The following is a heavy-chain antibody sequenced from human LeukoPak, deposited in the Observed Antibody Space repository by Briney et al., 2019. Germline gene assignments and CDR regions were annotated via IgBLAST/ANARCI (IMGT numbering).Heavy chain of an antibody. J-gene: IGHJ3*02. CDR1: GYSFTSYW. CDR3: ARSYNWAHAFDI. CDR2: IYPGDSDT. V-gene: IGHV5-51*01. D-gene: IGHD1-1*01. Sequence: GESLKISCKASGYSFTSYWIGWVRQMPGKGLVWMGIIYPGDSDTRYSPSFQGQVTISADKSISTAYLQRSSLKASDTAMYYCARSYNWAHAFDIWGQGTMVTVSS.